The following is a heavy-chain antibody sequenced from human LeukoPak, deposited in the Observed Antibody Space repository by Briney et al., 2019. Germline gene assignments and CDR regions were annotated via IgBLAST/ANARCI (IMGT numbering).Heavy chain of an antibody. D-gene: IGHD4-17*01. J-gene: IGHJ3*02. Sequence: SETLSLTCAVSGYSISSGYYWGWIRQPPGKGLEWIGSIYHSGSTYYNPSLKSRVTISVDTSKNQFSLKLSSVTAADTAVYYCARSTTVTLGAFDIRGQGTMVTVSS. CDR1: GYSISSGYY. CDR3: ARSTTVTLGAFDI. CDR2: IYHSGST. V-gene: IGHV4-38-2*01.